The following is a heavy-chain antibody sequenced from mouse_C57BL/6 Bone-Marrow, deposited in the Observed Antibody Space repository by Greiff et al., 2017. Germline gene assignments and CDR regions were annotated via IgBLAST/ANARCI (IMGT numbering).Heavy chain of an antibody. Sequence: EVKLQESGGGLVKPGGSLKLSCAASGFTFSDYGMHWVRQAPEKGLEWVAYISIGSSTIYYADTVKGVSTISRNNAKNTLFLQMTSLRAEDTAMYCCARGTRDYWGQGTTLTVSS. J-gene: IGHJ2*01. CDR1: GFTFSDYG. V-gene: IGHV5-17*01. CDR3: ARGTRDY. D-gene: IGHD2-13*01. CDR2: ISIGSSTI.